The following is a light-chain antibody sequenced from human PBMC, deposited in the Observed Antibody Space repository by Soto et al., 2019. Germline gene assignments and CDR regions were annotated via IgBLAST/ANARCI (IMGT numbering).Light chain of an antibody. CDR2: DVS. Sequence: QSALTQPASVSGSPGQSITISCTGTSSAIGGYNYVSWYQQHPGKAPKLMIYDVSNRPSGVSNRFSGSKSGNTASLTISGLQAEDDADYDCRSYTSSRSYVLGTGTNVT. J-gene: IGLJ1*01. CDR1: SSAIGGYNY. CDR3: RSYTSSRSYV. V-gene: IGLV2-14*01.